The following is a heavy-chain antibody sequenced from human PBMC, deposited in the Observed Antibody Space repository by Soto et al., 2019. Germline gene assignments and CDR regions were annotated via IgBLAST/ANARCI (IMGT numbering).Heavy chain of an antibody. J-gene: IGHJ4*02. Sequence: QVQLVQSGAEVKKPGASVKVSCKASGYTFTSYGISWVRQAPGQGLEWMGWISAYNGNTNYAQQLQGRVTMTTDTATSTASMDPRSLRADETAVYYCARTTNRARPLGAAAGSVDYWGQGTLVTVSS. V-gene: IGHV1-18*01. D-gene: IGHD6-13*01. CDR2: ISAYNGNT. CDR3: ARTTNRARPLGAAAGSVDY. CDR1: GYTFTSYG.